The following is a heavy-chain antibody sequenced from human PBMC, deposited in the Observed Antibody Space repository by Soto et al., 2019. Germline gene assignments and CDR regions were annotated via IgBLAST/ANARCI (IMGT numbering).Heavy chain of an antibody. V-gene: IGHV3-74*01. D-gene: IGHD1-26*01. CDR1: GFTFSIYW. CDR3: TRVGGSVSGMDV. CDR2: IDNAGSSA. J-gene: IGHJ6*02. Sequence: EVPLVESGGGLVQPGGSLRLSCAASGFTFSIYWMHWVRQAPGKGPVWVSRIDNAGSSARYADPVKGRFTISRDNAKNTVYLQMNSLRAEDTAVYYCTRVGGSVSGMDVWGQGTTVTVSS.